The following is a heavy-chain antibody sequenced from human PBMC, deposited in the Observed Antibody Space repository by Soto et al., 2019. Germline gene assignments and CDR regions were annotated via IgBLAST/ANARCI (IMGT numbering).Heavy chain of an antibody. CDR2: ISAYNGNT. Sequence: ASVKVSCKASGYTFTSYGISWVRQAPGQGLEWMGWISAYNGNTNYAQKLQGRVTMTTDTSTSTAYMELRSLRSDDPAVYYCARGGDSSGWYDYYYGMDVWGQGTTVTVSS. CDR1: GYTFTSYG. V-gene: IGHV1-18*04. J-gene: IGHJ6*02. CDR3: ARGGDSSGWYDYYYGMDV. D-gene: IGHD6-19*01.